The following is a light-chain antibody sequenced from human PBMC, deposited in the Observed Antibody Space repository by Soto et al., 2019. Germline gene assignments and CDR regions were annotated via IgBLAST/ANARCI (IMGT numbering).Light chain of an antibody. CDR1: QSVTSYY. J-gene: IGKJ2*01. Sequence: EIVLTQSPGTLSLSPGERATLSCRASQSVTSYYLAWYQQKPGQAPRLLIYGASRRATDIPDRFSGSGSGTDFTFTIISLEPEDFAVYYCQLYGSSSYTFGQGTKLEIK. CDR3: QLYGSSSYT. V-gene: IGKV3-20*01. CDR2: GAS.